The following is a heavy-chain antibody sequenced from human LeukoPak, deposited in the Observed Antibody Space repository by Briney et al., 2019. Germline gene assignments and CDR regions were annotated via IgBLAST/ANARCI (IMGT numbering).Heavy chain of an antibody. J-gene: IGHJ3*02. CDR1: AYPFTDYF. CDR3: ARGGTVGVVRPFDI. V-gene: IGHV1-2*02. Sequence: ASVKVSCKASAYPFTDYFIHWERQAPGQGLEWMGWLSPVSGGTNYARQFQGRVTMTRDTSTTTAYMELSSLRSDDTAVYFCARGGTVGVVRPFDIWGQGTMVTVSS. CDR2: LSPVSGGT. D-gene: IGHD1-26*01.